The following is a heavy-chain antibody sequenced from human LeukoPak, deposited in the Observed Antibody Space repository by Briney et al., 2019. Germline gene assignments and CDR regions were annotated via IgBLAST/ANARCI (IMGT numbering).Heavy chain of an antibody. CDR3: ARESSSCHFDY. D-gene: IGHD6-13*01. J-gene: IGHJ4*02. CDR1: GGSFSGYY. CDR2: INHSGST. V-gene: IGHV4-34*01. Sequence: SETLPLTCAVYGGSFSGYYWSWIRQPPGKGLEWIGEINHSGSTNYNPSLKSRVTISVDTSKNQFSLKLSSVTAADTAVYYCARESSSCHFDYWGQGTLVTVSS.